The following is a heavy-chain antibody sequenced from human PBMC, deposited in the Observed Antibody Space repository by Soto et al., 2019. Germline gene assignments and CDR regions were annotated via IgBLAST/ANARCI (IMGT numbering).Heavy chain of an antibody. J-gene: IGHJ4*02. CDR2: ISGSGGST. CDR1: GFTFSSYA. V-gene: IGHV3-23*01. Sequence: GGSLRLSCAASGFTFSSYAMSWVRQAPGKGLEWVSAISGSGGSTYYADSVKGRFTISRDNSKNTLYLQMNSLKAEDTAVYYCAKGHDSSGSFDYWGQGTLVTVSS. D-gene: IGHD3-22*01. CDR3: AKGHDSSGSFDY.